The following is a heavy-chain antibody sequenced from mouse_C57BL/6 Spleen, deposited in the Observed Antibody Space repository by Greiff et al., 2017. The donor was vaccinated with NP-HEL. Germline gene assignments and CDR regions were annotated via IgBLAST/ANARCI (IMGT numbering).Heavy chain of an antibody. D-gene: IGHD1-1*01. CDR2: IWGVGST. J-gene: IGHJ4*01. CDR3: ARGYYGRGGYAMDY. V-gene: IGHV2-6*01. Sequence: VQRVESGPGLVAPSQSLSITCTVSGFSLTSYGVDWVRQSPGKGLEWLGVIWGVGSTNYNSALKSRLSISKDNSKSQVFLKMNSLQTDDTAMYYCARGYYGRGGYAMDYWGQGTSVTVSS. CDR1: GFSLTSYG.